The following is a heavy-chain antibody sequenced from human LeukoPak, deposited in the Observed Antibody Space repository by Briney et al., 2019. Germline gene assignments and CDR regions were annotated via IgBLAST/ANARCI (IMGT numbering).Heavy chain of an antibody. CDR1: GGSISSYY. V-gene: IGHV4-59*01. CDR3: ARVAGSPAAGNYYGMDV. J-gene: IGHJ6*02. CDR2: IYYSGST. Sequence: SETLSLTCTVSGGSISSYYWSWIRQPPGKGLEWIGYIYYSGSTNYNPSLKSRVTISVDTSKNQFSLKLSSVTAADTAVYYCARVAGSPAAGNYYGMDVWGQGTTVTVSS. D-gene: IGHD6-13*01.